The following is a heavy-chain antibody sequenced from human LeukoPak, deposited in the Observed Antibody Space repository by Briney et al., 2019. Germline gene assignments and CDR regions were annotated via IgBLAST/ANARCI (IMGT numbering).Heavy chain of an antibody. J-gene: IGHJ6*02. Sequence: GASVKVSCTASGGTFSSYAISWVRQAPGQGLEWMGGIIPIFGTANYAQKFQGRVTITADESTSTAYMELSSLRSEDTAVYYCARDHGDSSGYTPSAYYYYGMDVWGQGTTVTVSS. CDR2: IIPIFGTA. CDR3: ARDHGDSSGYTPSAYYYYGMDV. CDR1: GGTFSSYA. D-gene: IGHD3-22*01. V-gene: IGHV1-69*13.